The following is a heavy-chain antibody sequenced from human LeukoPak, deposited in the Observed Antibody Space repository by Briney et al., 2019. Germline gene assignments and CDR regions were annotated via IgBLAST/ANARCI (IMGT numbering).Heavy chain of an antibody. CDR2: IKPDGSEK. V-gene: IGHV3-7*01. Sequence: GGSLRLSCAASGFTFSSSWMSWVRQAPGKGLEWVTNIKPDGSEKYYVDSVKGRFTISRDNAKKSLYLQMNSLRAEDTALYYCARVQMYCSSTSCYTYYYYYYMDVWGKGTTVTVSS. CDR1: GFTFSSSW. CDR3: ARVQMYCSSTSCYTYYYYYYMDV. J-gene: IGHJ6*03. D-gene: IGHD2-2*02.